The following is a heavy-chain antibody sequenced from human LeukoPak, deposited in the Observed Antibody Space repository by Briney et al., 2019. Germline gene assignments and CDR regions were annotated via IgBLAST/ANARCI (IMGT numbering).Heavy chain of an antibody. Sequence: ASVKVSCKASGYTFTSYGISWVRQATGQGLEWMGWMNPNSGNTGYAQKFQGRVTMTRNTSISTAYMELSSLRSEDTAVYYCARDVDFWSGYFAYNWFDPWGQGTLVTVSS. CDR3: ARDVDFWSGYFAYNWFDP. CDR2: MNPNSGNT. CDR1: GYTFTSYG. J-gene: IGHJ5*02. D-gene: IGHD3-3*01. V-gene: IGHV1-8*02.